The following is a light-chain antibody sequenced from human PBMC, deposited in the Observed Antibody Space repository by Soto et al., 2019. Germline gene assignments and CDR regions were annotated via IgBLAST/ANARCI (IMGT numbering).Light chain of an antibody. CDR1: QSVSSY. J-gene: IGKJ3*01. CDR2: DAS. Sequence: EIVLTQSPATLSLSPGERATLSCRASQSVSSYLAWYQQKPGQAPRLLICDASNRATGTPARFSGSGSGTDVTLTISSLEPEDFAVYYCHPSRNWGGLTFGPGTKVDIK. V-gene: IGKV3-11*01. CDR3: HPSRNWGGLT.